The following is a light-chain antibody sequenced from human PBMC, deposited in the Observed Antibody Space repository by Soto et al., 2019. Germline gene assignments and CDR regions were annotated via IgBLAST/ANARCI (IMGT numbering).Light chain of an antibody. CDR1: SSDVGSYNL. CDR2: EVS. Sequence: QSVLTQPASVSGSPGQSITISCTGTSSDVGSYNLVSWYQQHPGKAPKLMIYEVSKRPSGVSNRFSGSKSGNTASLTISGLQAEDEADYYCCSYALAHVVFGGGTKVTVL. J-gene: IGLJ2*01. CDR3: CSYALAHVV. V-gene: IGLV2-23*02.